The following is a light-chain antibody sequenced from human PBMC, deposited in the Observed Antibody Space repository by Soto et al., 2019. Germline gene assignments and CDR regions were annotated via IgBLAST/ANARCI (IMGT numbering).Light chain of an antibody. V-gene: IGKV1-39*01. CDR3: QQPNIYPLT. J-gene: IGKJ4*01. Sequence: DIQMTQSPSSLSAAVGDRVTITCRASQSIRSYLNWYQQKPEKAPKLLIHAASPLQSRVPSRFRGSRSGTEFTLTISSLQPEDFAPSYCQQPNIYPLTFAGGTQV. CDR2: AAS. CDR1: QSIRSY.